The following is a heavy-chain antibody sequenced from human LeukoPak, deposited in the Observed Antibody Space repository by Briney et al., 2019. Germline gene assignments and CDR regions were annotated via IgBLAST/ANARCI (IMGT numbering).Heavy chain of an antibody. Sequence: SETLSLTCTVSGGSISSGGYYWSWIRQHPGKGLEWIGYIYYSGSTYYNPSLKSRVTISVDTPKNQFSLKLSSVTAADTAVYYCARLAGDRSPDYWGQGTLVTVSS. CDR3: ARLAGDRSPDY. J-gene: IGHJ4*02. D-gene: IGHD6-19*01. V-gene: IGHV4-31*03. CDR2: IYYSGST. CDR1: GGSISSGGYY.